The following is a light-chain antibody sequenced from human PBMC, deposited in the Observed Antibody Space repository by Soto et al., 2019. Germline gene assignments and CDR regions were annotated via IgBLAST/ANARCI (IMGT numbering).Light chain of an antibody. CDR3: QQSYKTPHT. V-gene: IGKV1-39*01. J-gene: IGKJ2*01. Sequence: DIQMTQSPSSLSASVGVRVTITCRASQGVSAYLLWYQQRQGTAPKLLIYGASNLVSRVPSRFSGSGSGTTFTLTISSLQPEDFATYYCQQSYKTPHTFGQGTKLETK. CDR1: QGVSAY. CDR2: GAS.